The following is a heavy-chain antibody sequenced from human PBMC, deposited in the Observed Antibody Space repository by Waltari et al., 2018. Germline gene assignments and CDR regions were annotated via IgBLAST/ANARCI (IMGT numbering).Heavy chain of an antibody. V-gene: IGHV4-59*08. J-gene: IGHJ4*02. Sequence: QVQLQESGPGLVKPSETLSLTCAVSGGSISNDYWSWIRQSPGKGLQWIGYIYGNSGGTSYNPSLKILVTISTDTSDTQFSLRLSSVTAADTAVYYCARHRGAGTTFDYWGLGVLVTVSS. CDR2: IYGNSGGT. CDR1: GGSISNDY. CDR3: ARHRGAGTTFDY. D-gene: IGHD1-1*01.